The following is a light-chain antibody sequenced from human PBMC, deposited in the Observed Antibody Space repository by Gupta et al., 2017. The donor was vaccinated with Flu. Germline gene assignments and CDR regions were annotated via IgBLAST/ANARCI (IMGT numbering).Light chain of an antibody. CDR1: QSVSSN. V-gene: IGKV3-15*01. CDR3: QHENNCPRA. Sequence: PASLFVSPGESATLSCGASQSVSSNLAWYQQKPGQAPRLLIYGASTRATGIPARFSGSGSGTEFTLTISSLQSEDFAVYYCQHENNCPRAFGQGTKVEIK. J-gene: IGKJ1*01. CDR2: GAS.